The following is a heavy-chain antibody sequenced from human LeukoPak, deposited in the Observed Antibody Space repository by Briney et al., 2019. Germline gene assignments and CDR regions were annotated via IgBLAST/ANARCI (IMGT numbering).Heavy chain of an antibody. CDR1: GFYFSSYS. CDR3: ARVEATTGRNYHYYYMDV. J-gene: IGHJ6*03. D-gene: IGHD1-1*01. V-gene: IGHV3-21*01. CDR2: INSGSTYM. Sequence: PGGSLRLSCGASGFYFSSYSMNWVRRAPGKGLEWVSSINSGSTYMYYADSVKGRFTISRDNAKNSLHLQMYSLRAEDTAVYFCARVEATTGRNYHYYYMDVWGKGTTVTVSS.